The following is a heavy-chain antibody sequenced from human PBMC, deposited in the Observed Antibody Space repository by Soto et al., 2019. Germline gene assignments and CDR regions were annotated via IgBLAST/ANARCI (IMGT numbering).Heavy chain of an antibody. J-gene: IGHJ6*02. CDR3: AKGQGVVPPSGMDV. CDR2: ISGSGGST. Sequence: GGSLRLSCAASGFTFSSYAMSWVRQAPGKGLEWISAISGSGGSTYYADSVKGRFTISRDNSKNTLYLQMNSLRAEDTAVYYCAKGQGVVPPSGMDVWGQGTTVTVSS. CDR1: GFTFSSYA. D-gene: IGHD3-16*01. V-gene: IGHV3-23*01.